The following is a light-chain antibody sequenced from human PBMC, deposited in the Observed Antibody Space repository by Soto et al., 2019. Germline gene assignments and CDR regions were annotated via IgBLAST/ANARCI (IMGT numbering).Light chain of an antibody. CDR1: QSVNTY. CDR3: QQRIDWPLT. CDR2: DAS. V-gene: IGKV3-11*01. J-gene: IGKJ4*01. Sequence: EFVLTQSPATLSLSPGERATLSCRASQSVNTYLAWFQQKPGQTPRLLIYDASHRATGIPARFSRSGSGADFTLPVSRLEPEVFAVYSCQQRIDWPLTVGGGT.